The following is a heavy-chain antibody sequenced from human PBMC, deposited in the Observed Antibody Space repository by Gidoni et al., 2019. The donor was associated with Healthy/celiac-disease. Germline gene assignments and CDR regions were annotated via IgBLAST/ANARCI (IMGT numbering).Heavy chain of an antibody. J-gene: IGHJ4*02. D-gene: IGHD1-1*01. V-gene: IGHV3-49*05. CDR2: IRSKAYGGTT. CDR1: GFTFGDYA. Sequence: EVQLVESGGGWVKPGRSLRLSCTASGFTFGDYAMSWFRQAPGKGLEWVGFIRSKAYGGTTEYAASVKGRFTISRDDSKSIAYLQMNSLKTEDTAVYYCTVQTPKLEDLDYWGQGTLVTVSS. CDR3: TVQTPKLEDLDY.